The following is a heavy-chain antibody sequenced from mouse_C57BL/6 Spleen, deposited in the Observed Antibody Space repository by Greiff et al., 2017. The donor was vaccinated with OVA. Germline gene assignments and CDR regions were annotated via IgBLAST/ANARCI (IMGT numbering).Heavy chain of an antibody. CDR2: ISYDGSN. CDR3: AREAMTAGRYYFDY. J-gene: IGHJ2*01. D-gene: IGHD2-3*01. V-gene: IGHV3-6*01. Sequence: ESGPGLVKPSQSLSLTCSVTGYSITSGYYWNWIRQFPGNKLEWMGYISYDGSNNYNPSLKNRISITRDTSKNQFFLKLNSVTTEDTATYYCAREAMTAGRYYFDYWGQGTTLTVSS. CDR1: GYSITSGYY.